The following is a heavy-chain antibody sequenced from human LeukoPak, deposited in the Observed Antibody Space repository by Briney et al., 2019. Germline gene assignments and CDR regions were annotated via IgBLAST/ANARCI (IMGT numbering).Heavy chain of an antibody. V-gene: IGHV3-64D*09. CDR3: VKDMRGCSGGSCYGTFDY. Sequence: PGGSLRLSCSPSGFTFSSYAMHWVRQAPGKGLEYVSAISSNGGSTYYADSVKGRFTISRDNSKNTLYLQMSSVRAEDTAVYYCVKDMRGCSGGSCYGTFDYWGQGTLVTVSS. D-gene: IGHD2-15*01. CDR1: GFTFSSYA. CDR2: ISSNGGST. J-gene: IGHJ4*02.